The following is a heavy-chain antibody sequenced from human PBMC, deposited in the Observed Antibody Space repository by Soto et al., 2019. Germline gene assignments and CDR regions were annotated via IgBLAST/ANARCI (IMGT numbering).Heavy chain of an antibody. CDR1: GYTFTSYG. CDR3: ASGPVESNYGLYYSGMDV. J-gene: IGHJ6*02. CDR2: ISAYNGTT. V-gene: IGHV1-18*01. D-gene: IGHD4-4*01. Sequence: QVQLVQSGAEVKKPGASVKVSCKASGYTFTSYGISWVRQAPGQGLEWMGWISAYNGTTNYAQKLQGSVTMTTDTATSTSYVELRSLRSDSTAAYYWASGPVESNYGLYYSGMDVGGQGSTVIVAS.